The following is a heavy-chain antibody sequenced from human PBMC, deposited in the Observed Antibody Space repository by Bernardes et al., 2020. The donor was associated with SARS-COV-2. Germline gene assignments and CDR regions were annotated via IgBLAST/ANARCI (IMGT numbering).Heavy chain of an antibody. V-gene: IGHV4-4*02. CDR3: ARVASAWPYFDY. CDR2: VYHSGST. Sequence: SETLSLTCAVSGGSISTGNWWTWVRQSPGKGLEWIGEVYHSGSTNYNPSLRSRVTMSVDKSDNHFSLKVTSVTAADTAVYYCARVASAWPYFDYWGQGTLVTVSS. CDR1: GGSISTGNW. J-gene: IGHJ4*02. D-gene: IGHD6-19*01.